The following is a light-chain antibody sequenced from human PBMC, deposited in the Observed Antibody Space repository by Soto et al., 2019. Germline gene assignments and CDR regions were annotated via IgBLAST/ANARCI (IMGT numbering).Light chain of an antibody. V-gene: IGKV3-15*01. Sequence: EMVMTQSPATLSVSPGERATLSCRASQSVSNNLAWYQQKPGQAPRLLIYGATTRATGIPARFSGSGSGTEFTLTISSLQSEDFAVYYCQQYNNWPPTYTFGQGTKLAIK. CDR3: QQYNNWPPTYT. CDR1: QSVSNN. J-gene: IGKJ2*01. CDR2: GAT.